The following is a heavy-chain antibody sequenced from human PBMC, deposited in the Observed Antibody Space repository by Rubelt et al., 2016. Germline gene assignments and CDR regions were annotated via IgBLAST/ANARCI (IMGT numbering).Heavy chain of an antibody. V-gene: IGHV2-26*01. Sequence: VKPTETLTLTCTVSGFSLSNARMGVSWIRQPPGKALEWLAHIFSNDEKSYSTSLKSRLTISKDTSQSQVVLTMTNMDPVDTATYYCARIKDDYDSSGYPWYFDYWGQGTLVTVSS. CDR2: IFSNDEK. CDR3: ARIKDDYDSSGYPWYFDY. J-gene: IGHJ4*02. D-gene: IGHD3-22*01. CDR1: GFSLSNARMG.